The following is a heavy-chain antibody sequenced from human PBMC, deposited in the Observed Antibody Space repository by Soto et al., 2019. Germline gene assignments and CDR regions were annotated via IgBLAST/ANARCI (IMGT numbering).Heavy chain of an antibody. CDR2: IYPTGGNT. CDR3: VREPPEGYNFDY. D-gene: IGHD5-18*01. Sequence: QVQLVQSGAELKNPGASVKISCKTSGYTFTSYYLHWMRQAPGQGLEWMGIIYPTGGNTLYTQKFQGRVTMTRDTSTSTVYMELSSLTSEDTAVYYCVREPPEGYNFDYWGQGTLVTVSS. J-gene: IGHJ4*02. V-gene: IGHV1-46*03. CDR1: GYTFTSYY.